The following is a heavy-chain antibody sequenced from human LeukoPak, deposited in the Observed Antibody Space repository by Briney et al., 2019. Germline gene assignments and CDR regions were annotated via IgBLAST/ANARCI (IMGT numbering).Heavy chain of an antibody. Sequence: SAISGSGGSTYYADSVKGRFTISRDNSKNTLYLQMNSLRAEDTAVYYCAKPRIAAEGYFDYWGQGTLVTVSS. V-gene: IGHV3-23*01. J-gene: IGHJ4*02. CDR3: AKPRIAAEGYFDY. CDR2: ISGSGGST. D-gene: IGHD6-13*01.